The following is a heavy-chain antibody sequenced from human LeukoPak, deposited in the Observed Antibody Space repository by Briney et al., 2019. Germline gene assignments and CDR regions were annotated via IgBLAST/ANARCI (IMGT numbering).Heavy chain of an antibody. J-gene: IGHJ4*02. CDR1: GFTFSSYE. CDR3: ARDEARRYYDSSGYCDY. Sequence: PGGSLRLSCAASGFTFSSYEMNWVRQAPGKGLEWVSYISSSGSTIYYADSVKGRFTISRDNAENSLYLQMNSLRAEDTAVYYCARDEARRYYDSSGYCDYWGQGTLVTVSS. V-gene: IGHV3-48*03. D-gene: IGHD3-22*01. CDR2: ISSSGSTI.